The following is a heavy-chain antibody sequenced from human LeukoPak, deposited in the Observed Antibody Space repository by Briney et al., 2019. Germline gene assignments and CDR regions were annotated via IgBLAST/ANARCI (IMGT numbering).Heavy chain of an antibody. CDR3: ATTRQGNSRDFDY. V-gene: IGHV3-30-3*01. CDR2: ISNDGNNK. D-gene: IGHD5-18*01. J-gene: IGHJ4*02. Sequence: GGSLRLSCAASGFTFNTYTLHWVRQAPGRGLEGVSHISNDGNNKNYADSVKGRFTISRDNSKNTLYLQMNSLRTDDTAVYYCATTRQGNSRDFDYWGQGTLVTVSS. CDR1: GFTFNTYT.